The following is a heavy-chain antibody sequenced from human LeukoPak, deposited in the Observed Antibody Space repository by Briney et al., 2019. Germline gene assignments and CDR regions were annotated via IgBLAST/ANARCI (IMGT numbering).Heavy chain of an antibody. D-gene: IGHD2-15*01. CDR1: GFTFDDYG. CDR3: ASVACSAVTCFGFLFFDY. J-gene: IGHJ4*02. V-gene: IGHV3-7*01. Sequence: GGSLRLSCAASGFTFDDYGMSWVRQAPGKGLEWVAHIKQDGTEKYYVDSVKGRFTISRDNAKNSLFLQMNSLRAEDTAVYYCASVACSAVTCFGFLFFDYWGQGTLVTVSS. CDR2: IKQDGTEK.